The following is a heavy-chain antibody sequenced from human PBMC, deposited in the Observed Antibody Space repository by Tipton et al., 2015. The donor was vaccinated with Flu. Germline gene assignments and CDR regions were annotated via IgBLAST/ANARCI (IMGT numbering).Heavy chain of an antibody. J-gene: IGHJ6*02. Sequence: SLRLSCAASGFTFDNYVMNWVRQAPGKGLEWVSGISGDSGTIGYVDSVQGRFTISRDNAKRSVHLLMNSLRIEDTAVYYCTRDTYTDNFYYYGMDVWGQGATVTAAS. CDR2: ISGDSGTI. CDR1: GFTFDNYV. V-gene: IGHV3-9*01. CDR3: TRDTYTDNFYYYGMDV. D-gene: IGHD5-24*01.